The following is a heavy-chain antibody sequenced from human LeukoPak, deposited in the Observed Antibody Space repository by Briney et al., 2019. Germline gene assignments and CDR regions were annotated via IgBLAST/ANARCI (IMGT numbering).Heavy chain of an antibody. CDR1: GFTFSTYA. V-gene: IGHV3-23*01. J-gene: IGHJ4*02. D-gene: IGHD6-6*01. Sequence: GGSLRLSCAASGFTFSTYAMTWVRQAPGKGLEWVSGINSNGDEIYYADSVRGRFTISGDNSNNALYLQMDSLRTEDTAVYYCANWIGSSSRDYWGQGTLVTVSS. CDR3: ANWIGSSSRDY. CDR2: INSNGDEI.